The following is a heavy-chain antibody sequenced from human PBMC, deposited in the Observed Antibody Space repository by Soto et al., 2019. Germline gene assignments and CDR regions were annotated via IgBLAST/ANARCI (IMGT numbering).Heavy chain of an antibody. CDR1: GFTFSSYA. Sequence: GGSLRLSCAASGFTFSSYAMSWVRQAPGKGVEWVSAISGSGGSTYYADSVKGRFTISRDNSKNTLYLQMNSLRAEDTAVYYCAGRYYYYMDVWGKGTTVTVSS. CDR3: AGRYYYYMDV. V-gene: IGHV3-23*01. CDR2: ISGSGGST. J-gene: IGHJ6*03.